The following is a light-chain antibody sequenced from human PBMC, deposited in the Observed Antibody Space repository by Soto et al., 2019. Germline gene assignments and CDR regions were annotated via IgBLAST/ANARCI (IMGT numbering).Light chain of an antibody. CDR1: QSINSW. J-gene: IGKJ2*01. Sequence: DIQMTQSPSTLSASVGDRVTLTCRASQSINSWLAWYQQKPGKAPKLLIYQASSLESGVPSRFSGSASGTDFTLTISSLQPDDFATYYCQQYKSYPYTFGQETKVEIK. CDR3: QQYKSYPYT. CDR2: QAS. V-gene: IGKV1-5*03.